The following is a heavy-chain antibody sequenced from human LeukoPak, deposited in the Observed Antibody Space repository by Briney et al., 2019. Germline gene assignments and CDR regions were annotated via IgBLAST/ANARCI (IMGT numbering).Heavy chain of an antibody. CDR2: ISYDGSNK. CDR3: ARSREGSGAFDI. Sequence: GGSLRLSCAASGFTFSSYAMHWVRQAPGKGLERVAVISYDGSNKYYADSVKGRFTISRDNSKNTLYLQMNSLRAEDTAVYYCARSREGSGAFDIWGQGTMVTVSS. CDR1: GFTFSSYA. D-gene: IGHD3-10*01. V-gene: IGHV3-30-3*01. J-gene: IGHJ3*02.